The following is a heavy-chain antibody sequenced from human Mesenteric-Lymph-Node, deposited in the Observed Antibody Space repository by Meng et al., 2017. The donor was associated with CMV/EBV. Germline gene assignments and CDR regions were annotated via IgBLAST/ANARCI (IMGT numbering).Heavy chain of an antibody. J-gene: IGHJ3*02. V-gene: IGHV4-39*01. D-gene: IGHD4-17*01. Sequence: GSLRLSCTVSGDSISRSSYYWGWLRQPPGKGLEWFGSIYYSGSNYYSPSLKSRVTISVDASKNHFSLKLSSMTAADTAVYYCARHRTVRSPLDAFDIWGQGTMVTVSS. CDR3: ARHRTVRSPLDAFDI. CDR2: IYYSGSN. CDR1: GDSISRSSYY.